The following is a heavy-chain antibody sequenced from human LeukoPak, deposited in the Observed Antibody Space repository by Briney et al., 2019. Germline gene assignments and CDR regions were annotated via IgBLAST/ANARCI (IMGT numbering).Heavy chain of an antibody. Sequence: SETLSLTCAVYGGSFSGYYWSWIRQPPGKGLEWIGEINHSGSTNYNPSLKSRVTISVDTSKNQFSLKLSSVTAADTAVYYCARGKAITGTTGFDYWGQGALVTVSS. CDR2: INHSGST. D-gene: IGHD1-7*01. CDR3: ARGKAITGTTGFDY. J-gene: IGHJ4*02. CDR1: GGSFSGYY. V-gene: IGHV4-34*01.